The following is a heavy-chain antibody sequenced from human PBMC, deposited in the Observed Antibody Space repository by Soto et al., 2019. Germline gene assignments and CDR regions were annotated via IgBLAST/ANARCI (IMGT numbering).Heavy chain of an antibody. V-gene: IGHV4-59*01. CDR1: GGSISSDY. Sequence: SETLSLTCIVSGGSISSDYWGWIRQPPGKGLKWIGYIFHAGAINYNPSLKSRVTISIDASEKQFSLNLTSVTAADTAFYYCAKYTGYESLFYFDSWGRGLQVTVSS. CDR2: IFHAGAI. CDR3: AKYTGYESLFYFDS. J-gene: IGHJ4*01. D-gene: IGHD5-12*01.